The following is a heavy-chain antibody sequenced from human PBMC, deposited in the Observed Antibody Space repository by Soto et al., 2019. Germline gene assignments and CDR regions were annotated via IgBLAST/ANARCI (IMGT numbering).Heavy chain of an antibody. CDR2: ISYDGSNK. CDR3: AKDTYYYSISGYSFFDS. CDR1: GFTSSSYG. J-gene: IGHJ4*02. D-gene: IGHD3-22*01. V-gene: IGHV3-30*18. Sequence: PGGSLRLSCAASGFTSSSYGMHWVRQAPGKGLEWVAVISYDGSNKYYADTVKGRFTISRDNSKNTLYLQMNSLRADDTDVYYCAKDTYYYSISGYSFFDSWGQGTLVTVSS.